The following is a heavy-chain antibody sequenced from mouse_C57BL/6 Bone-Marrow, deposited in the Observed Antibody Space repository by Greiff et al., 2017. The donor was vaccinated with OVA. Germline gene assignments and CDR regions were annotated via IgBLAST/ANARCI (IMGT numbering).Heavy chain of an antibody. J-gene: IGHJ3*01. Sequence: VKLMESGAELVRPGASVTLSCKASGYTFTDYEMHWVKQTPVHGLEWIGAIDPETGGTAYNQKFKGKAILTADKSSSTAYMELRSLTSEDSAVYYCTRSYYGSSPWAYWGQGTLVTVSA. V-gene: IGHV1-15*01. CDR2: IDPETGGT. CDR1: GYTFTDYE. D-gene: IGHD1-1*01. CDR3: TRSYYGSSPWAY.